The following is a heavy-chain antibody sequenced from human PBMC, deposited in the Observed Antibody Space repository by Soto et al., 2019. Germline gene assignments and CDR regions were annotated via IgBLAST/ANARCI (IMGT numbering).Heavy chain of an antibody. CDR2: ISYDGSNK. CDR3: AKDLDTAMVSSFDY. CDR1: GFTFSSYG. V-gene: IGHV3-30*18. J-gene: IGHJ4*02. D-gene: IGHD5-18*01. Sequence: PVGSLRLSCAASGFTFSSYGMHWVRKAPGKGLEWVAVISYDGSNKYYADSVKGRFTISRDNSKNTLYLQMNSLRAEDTAVYYCAKDLDTAMVSSFDYWGQGTLVTVSS.